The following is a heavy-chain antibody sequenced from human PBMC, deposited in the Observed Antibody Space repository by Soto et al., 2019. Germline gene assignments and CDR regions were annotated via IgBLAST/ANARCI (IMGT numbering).Heavy chain of an antibody. CDR2: IYYSGST. Sequence: SETLSLTCTVSGGSISSYYWSWIRQPPGKGLEWIGYIYYSGSTNYNPSLKSRVTISVDTSKNQFSLKLSSVTAADTAVYYCARYGYSSSWYPGKYYFDYWGQGTLVTVSS. J-gene: IGHJ4*02. D-gene: IGHD6-13*01. CDR3: ARYGYSSSWYPGKYYFDY. V-gene: IGHV4-59*01. CDR1: GGSISSYY.